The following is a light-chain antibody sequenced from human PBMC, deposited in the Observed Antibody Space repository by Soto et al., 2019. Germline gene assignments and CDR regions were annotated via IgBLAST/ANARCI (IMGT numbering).Light chain of an antibody. CDR2: DVS. CDR3: SSYSSSSTNYV. V-gene: IGLV2-14*01. J-gene: IGLJ1*01. CDR1: SSDVGGYNY. Sequence: QSVLTQPASVSGSPGQSITISCTGTSSDVGGYNYVSWYRQHPGKAPKVMIYDVSNRPSGVSSRFSGSKSGNTASLTISGLQAEDEADYYCSSYSSSSTNYVFGTGTKLTVL.